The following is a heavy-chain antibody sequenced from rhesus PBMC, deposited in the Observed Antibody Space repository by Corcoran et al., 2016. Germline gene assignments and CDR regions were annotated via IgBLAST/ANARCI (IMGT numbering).Heavy chain of an antibody. CDR2: SYCSGGGT. J-gene: IGHJ4*01. Sequence: QVQLQESGPGLVKPSETLSLTCAVSGGSISDDYYWSWIRQPPGKGLEWIGYSYCSGGGTNYNPSLKHRVTISIDTSKNQFSLKLSSVTAADTAVYYCARRGDIFFDYWGQGVLVTVSS. V-gene: IGHV4-106*01. CDR1: GGSISDDYY. CDR3: ARRGDIFFDY. D-gene: IGHD5-42*01.